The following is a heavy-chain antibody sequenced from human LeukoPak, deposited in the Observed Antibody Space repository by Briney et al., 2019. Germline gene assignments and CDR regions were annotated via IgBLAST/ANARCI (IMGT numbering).Heavy chain of an antibody. CDR3: AKDLIRASIAAAGTVTHYYMDV. D-gene: IGHD6-13*01. CDR2: ISNSSSYK. Sequence: GGSLRLSCAASGFTFSSYSMSWVRQAPGKGLEWVSSISNSSSYKYYADSVKGRFTISRDDSKNTLYLQMNSLRAEDTAVYYCAKDLIRASIAAAGTVTHYYMDVWGKGTTVTVSS. V-gene: IGHV3-21*01. CDR1: GFTFSSYS. J-gene: IGHJ6*03.